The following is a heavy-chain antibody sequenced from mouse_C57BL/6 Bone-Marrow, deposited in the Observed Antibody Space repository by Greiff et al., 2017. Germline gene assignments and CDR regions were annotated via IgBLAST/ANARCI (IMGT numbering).Heavy chain of an antibody. CDR3: ARRGYYYGSSYVGFAD. CDR2: IYPRSGNT. CDR1: GYTFTSYG. J-gene: IGHJ3*01. V-gene: IGHV1-81*01. Sequence: QVQLQQSGAELARPGASVKLSCKASGYTFTSYGISWVKQRTGQGLEWIGEIYPRSGNTYYNETFKGKATLTADKSSSTAYMELRSLTSEDAAVYFWARRGYYYGSSYVGFADWGQGTLVTVSA. D-gene: IGHD1-1*01.